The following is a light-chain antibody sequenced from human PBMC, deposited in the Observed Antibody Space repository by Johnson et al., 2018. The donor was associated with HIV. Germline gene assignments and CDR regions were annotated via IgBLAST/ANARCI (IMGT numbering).Light chain of an antibody. J-gene: IGLJ1*01. Sequence: QSVLTQPPSVSAAPGQKVTISCSGSSSNIGNSYVSWYQQLPGTAPKLLIYENNKRPSGIPDRFSGSKSGTSATLGITGLQTGDEADDYCGTWDSILSALYVFGPGTKVTVL. CDR2: ENN. V-gene: IGLV1-51*02. CDR3: GTWDSILSALYV. CDR1: SSNIGNSY.